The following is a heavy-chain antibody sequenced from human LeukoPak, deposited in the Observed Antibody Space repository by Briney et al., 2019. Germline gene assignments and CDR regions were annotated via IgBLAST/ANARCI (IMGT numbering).Heavy chain of an antibody. CDR1: GYTFTSYG. V-gene: IGHV1-18*01. CDR3: ARVIAAAGKSNWFDP. CDR2: ISAYNGNT. Sequence: ASVKVSCKASGYTFTSYGISWVRQAPGQGLEWMGWISAYNGNTNYAQKLQGRVTMTTDTSTSTAYMELRSLRSDDTAVYYCARVIAAAGKSNWFDPWGQGTLVTVSS. D-gene: IGHD6-13*01. J-gene: IGHJ5*02.